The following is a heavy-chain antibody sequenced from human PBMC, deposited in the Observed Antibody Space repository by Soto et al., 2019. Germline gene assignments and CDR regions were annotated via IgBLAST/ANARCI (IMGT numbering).Heavy chain of an antibody. Sequence: GVSLRLSCAASGFTFSSYAMSWVRQAPGKGLEWVSAISGSGGSTYYADSVKGRFTISRDNSKNTLYLQMNSLRAEDTAVYYCAKVPPAATTDYYYYYMDVWGKGTTVTVSS. CDR2: ISGSGGST. V-gene: IGHV3-23*01. D-gene: IGHD2-2*01. J-gene: IGHJ6*03. CDR3: AKVPPAATTDYYYYYMDV. CDR1: GFTFSSYA.